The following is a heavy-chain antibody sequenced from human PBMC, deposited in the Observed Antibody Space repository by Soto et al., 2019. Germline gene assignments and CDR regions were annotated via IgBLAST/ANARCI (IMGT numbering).Heavy chain of an antibody. CDR3: ASGGIAAAGTTSHAFEI. CDR2: IIPIFGTA. Sequence: QVQLVQSGAEVKKPGSSVKVSCKASGGTFSSYAISCVRQAPGQGLECMGGIIPIFGTANYAQKFQGRVTIAADESTSTAYMELSSLRSEDTAVYYCASGGIAAAGTTSHAFEIWGPGKMVNVSS. CDR1: GGTFSSYA. V-gene: IGHV1-69*01. J-gene: IGHJ3*02. D-gene: IGHD6-13*01.